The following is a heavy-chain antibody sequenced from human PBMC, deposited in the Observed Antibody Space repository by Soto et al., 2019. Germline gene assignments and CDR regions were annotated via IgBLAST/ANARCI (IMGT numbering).Heavy chain of an antibody. V-gene: IGHV5-10-1*01. D-gene: IGHD2-15*01. CDR1: GYSFTSYW. CDR2: IDPSDSYT. J-gene: IGHJ6*02. CDR3: ARIVGYCSGGSCYARFDYYYGMDV. Sequence: GESLKISCKGSGYSFTSYWISWVRQMPGKGLEWMGRIDPSDSYTNYSPSFQGHVTISADKSISTAYLQWSSLKASDTAMYYCARIVGYCSGGSCYARFDYYYGMDVWGQGTTVTVSS.